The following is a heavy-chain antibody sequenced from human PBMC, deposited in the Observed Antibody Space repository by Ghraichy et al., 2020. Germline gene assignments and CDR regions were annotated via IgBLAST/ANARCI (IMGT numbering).Heavy chain of an antibody. V-gene: IGHV3-23*01. D-gene: IGHD6-6*01. Sequence: GGSLRLSCAASGFTFSSYAMSWVRQAPGKGLEWVSAISGSGGSTYYADSVKGQFTISRDNSKNTLYLQMNSLRAEDTAVYYCAKDGAGAARYNWFDPWGQGTLVTVSS. CDR1: GFTFSSYA. J-gene: IGHJ5*02. CDR2: ISGSGGST. CDR3: AKDGAGAARYNWFDP.